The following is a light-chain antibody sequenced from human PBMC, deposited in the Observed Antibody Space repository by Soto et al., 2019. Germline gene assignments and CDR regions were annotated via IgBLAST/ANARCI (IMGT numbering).Light chain of an antibody. CDR2: GNS. Sequence: QSVLTQPPSVSGAPGQRVTISCTGSSSNIGAGYDVHWYQQLPGTAPKLLIYGNSNRPSGVPDRFSGSKSGTSASLAITGRQAEDEADYYCQSYDTSLSGSVFGGRTKLTVL. CDR1: SSNIGAGYD. CDR3: QSYDTSLSGSV. J-gene: IGLJ2*01. V-gene: IGLV1-40*01.